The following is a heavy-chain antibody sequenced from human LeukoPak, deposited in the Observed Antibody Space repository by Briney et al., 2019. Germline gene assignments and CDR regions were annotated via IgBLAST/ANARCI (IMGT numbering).Heavy chain of an antibody. V-gene: IGHV1-18*01. CDR2: ISPNNGNT. CDR1: GYTFRSYD. CDR3: ARDRDSSGWHVADY. D-gene: IGHD6-19*01. Sequence: GASVKVSCKAAGYTFRSYDITWVRQAPGQGLEWMGWISPNNGNTNYAQKFQGRVTMTTDTPTSTAYMGMRSLRSDDTAVYYCARDRDSSGWHVADYWGQGTLVTVSS. J-gene: IGHJ4*02.